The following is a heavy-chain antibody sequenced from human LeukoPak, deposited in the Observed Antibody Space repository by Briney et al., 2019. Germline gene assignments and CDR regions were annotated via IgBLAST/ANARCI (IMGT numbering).Heavy chain of an antibody. CDR3: AKGDDYGDYGSFDY. D-gene: IGHD4-17*01. V-gene: IGHV3-23*01. J-gene: IGHJ4*02. CDR1: GFTFSSYA. Sequence: GGSLRLSCAASGFTFSSYAMSWVRQAPGKGLEWVSAISGSGGSTYYADSVKGRFTISRDNSENTLYLQMNSLRAEDTAVYYCAKGDDYGDYGSFDYWGQGTLVTVSS. CDR2: ISGSGGST.